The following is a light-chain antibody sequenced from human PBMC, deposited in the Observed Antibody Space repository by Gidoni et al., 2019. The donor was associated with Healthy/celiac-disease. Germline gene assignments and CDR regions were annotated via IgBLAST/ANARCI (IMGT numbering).Light chain of an antibody. J-gene: IGKJ4*01. Sequence: EIVFTQSPAPLSLSPGEGAPLSCRASQGVSSYLAWYQQKPGQAPRLLIYDASNRATGIPARFSGSGSGTDFTLTISSLEPEDVAVYYCQQRSNWPPVFGGGTKVEIK. CDR1: QGVSSY. CDR3: QQRSNWPPV. V-gene: IGKV3-11*01. CDR2: DAS.